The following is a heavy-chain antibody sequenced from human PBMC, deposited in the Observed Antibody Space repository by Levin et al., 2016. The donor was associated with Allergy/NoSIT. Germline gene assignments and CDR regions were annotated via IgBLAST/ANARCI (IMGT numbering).Heavy chain of an antibody. V-gene: IGHV3-23*01. Sequence: VRQAPGKGLEWVSAISGSGGSTYYADSVKGRFTISRDNSKNTLYLQMNSLRAEDTAVYYCAKVSLTGTTSEAFDIWGQGTMVTVSS. CDR2: ISGSGGST. CDR3: AKVSLTGTTSEAFDI. D-gene: IGHD1-7*01. J-gene: IGHJ3*02.